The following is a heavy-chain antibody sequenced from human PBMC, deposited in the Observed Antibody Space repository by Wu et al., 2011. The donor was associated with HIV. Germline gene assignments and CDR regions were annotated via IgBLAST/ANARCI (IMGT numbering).Heavy chain of an antibody. CDR3: ARDPSGSDYAFDL. D-gene: IGHD1-26*01. CDR2: LALLVLP. J-gene: IGHJ5*02. Sequence: VQLVESGGGLVQPGGSLRLSCAASGFTFSDYEMNWVRQAPGKGWSGLHTLALLVLPVLRRLCEGPFTISRDNAKNLLYLRMSSLRADDTAIYYCARDPSGSDYAFDLWGQGTRVIVSS. V-gene: IGHV3-48*03. CDR1: GFTFSDYE.